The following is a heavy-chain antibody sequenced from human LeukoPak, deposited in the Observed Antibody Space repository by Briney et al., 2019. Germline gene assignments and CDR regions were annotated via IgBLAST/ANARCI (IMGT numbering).Heavy chain of an antibody. D-gene: IGHD3-10*01. J-gene: IGHJ6*04. CDR3: AKSGSGSYSHGMDV. V-gene: IGHV3-23*01. CDR2: ISGSAGST. CDR1: GFTFSTYA. Sequence: GSLRLSCAASGFTFSTYAMSWVRQAPGKGLEWVSAISGSAGSTYYADSVKGRFTISRDNSKNTLYLQMNSLRAEDTAVYYCAKSGSGSYSHGMDVWGKGTTVTVSS.